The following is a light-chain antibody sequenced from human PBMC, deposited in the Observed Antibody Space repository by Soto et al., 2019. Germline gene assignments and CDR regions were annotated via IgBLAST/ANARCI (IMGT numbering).Light chain of an antibody. Sequence: QSVLTQPASVSGSPGQSITIACTGSSSNVGGSKYVAWYQQPPGKAPRIIIYDVSDRPSGVSYGFSGSKSGNTASLTITGLQAEDEADYYCGSYTTFNTMVFGGGTKLTVL. CDR3: GSYTTFNTMV. CDR1: SSNVGGSKY. V-gene: IGLV2-14*01. J-gene: IGLJ3*02. CDR2: DVS.